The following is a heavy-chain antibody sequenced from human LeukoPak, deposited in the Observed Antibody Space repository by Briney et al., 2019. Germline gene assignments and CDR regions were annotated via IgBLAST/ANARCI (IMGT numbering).Heavy chain of an antibody. CDR3: ANWPEKYSSSWYYYYGMDV. Sequence: GGSLRLSCAASGFTFSDYAMSWVRQAPGKGLEWVSGISGSGGNTYYADSVKGRFTISRDNSKSTLSLQMNSLRAEDTAVYYCANWPEKYSSSWYYYYGMDVWGQGTTVTVSS. V-gene: IGHV3-23*01. D-gene: IGHD6-13*01. CDR2: ISGSGGNT. J-gene: IGHJ6*02. CDR1: GFTFSDYA.